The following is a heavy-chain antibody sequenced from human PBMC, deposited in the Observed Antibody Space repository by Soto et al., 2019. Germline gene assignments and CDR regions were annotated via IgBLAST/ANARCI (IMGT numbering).Heavy chain of an antibody. D-gene: IGHD6-13*01. Sequence: SETLSLTCTVSGGSISSSNYYWGWIRQPPGKGLEWIGSINYSGNTYYNSSLKSRVTISVDTSKNQFSLKLTSVTAADTAVYYCASPAGSWFDPWGQGTLVT. CDR2: INYSGNT. J-gene: IGHJ5*02. CDR3: ASPAGSWFDP. V-gene: IGHV4-39*01. CDR1: GGSISSSNYY.